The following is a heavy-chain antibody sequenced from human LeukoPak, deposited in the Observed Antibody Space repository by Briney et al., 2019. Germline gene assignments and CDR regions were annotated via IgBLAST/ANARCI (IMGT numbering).Heavy chain of an antibody. CDR1: GGSISSYY. J-gene: IGHJ6*03. Sequence: PSETLSLTCTVSGGSISSYYWNWIRQPPGKGLEWIGCIFYTGSIHYSPSLKSRVTISVDTSRNQFSLNVRSVTAADTAVYYCAKGPPVFEVTMLGYYYMDVWDKGTAVTVSS. V-gene: IGHV4-59*01. D-gene: IGHD4-11*01. CDR3: AKGPPVFEVTMLGYYYMDV. CDR2: IFYTGSI.